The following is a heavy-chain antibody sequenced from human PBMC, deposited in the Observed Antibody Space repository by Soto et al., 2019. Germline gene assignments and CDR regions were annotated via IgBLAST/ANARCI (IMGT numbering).Heavy chain of an antibody. J-gene: IGHJ6*02. D-gene: IGHD3-10*01. CDR2: IYPGDSDT. CDR3: ARNRLRQYYYGMDV. Sequence: LXGSTIISRHGSLDRFAYYLLDWVRPMPGKGLEWVGVIYPGDSDTRYSPSFRGQVTISADKSISHVYLQWSSLKASDTAMYYCARNRLRQYYYGMDVWGQGTTVTVSS. V-gene: IGHV5-51*01. CDR1: LDRFAYYL.